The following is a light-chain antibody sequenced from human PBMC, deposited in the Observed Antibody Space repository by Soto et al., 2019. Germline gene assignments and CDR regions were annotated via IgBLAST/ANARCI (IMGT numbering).Light chain of an antibody. J-gene: IGKJ1*01. V-gene: IGKV3D-20*02. CDR1: QSVSSRY. CDR2: DAS. Sequence: EIVLTQSPGTLSLSAGERATLSCRASQSVSSRYLAWYQQKPGQATRLIISDASNRDTGIPDRFSGSGSGTDFTLTISSLEPEDFAVYYCQHRMNWPWTFGQGTKVDIK. CDR3: QHRMNWPWT.